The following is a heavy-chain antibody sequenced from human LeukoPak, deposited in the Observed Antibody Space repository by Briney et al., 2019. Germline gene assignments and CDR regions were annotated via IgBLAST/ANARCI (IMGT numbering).Heavy chain of an antibody. V-gene: IGHV3-66*02. CDR1: GFTVSSNY. D-gene: IGHD2-2*01. Sequence: GGSLRLSCAASGFTVSSNYMSWVRQAPGKGLEWVSVIYSGGSTYYADSVKGRFTISRDNSKNTLYLQMNSLRAEDTAVYYCARAPPKYCSSTSCYYYYYGMDVRGQGTTVTVSS. CDR2: IYSGGST. CDR3: ARAPPKYCSSTSCYYYYYGMDV. J-gene: IGHJ6*02.